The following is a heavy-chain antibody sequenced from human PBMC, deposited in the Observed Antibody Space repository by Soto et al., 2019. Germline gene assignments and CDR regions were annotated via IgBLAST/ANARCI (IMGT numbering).Heavy chain of an antibody. CDR2: ISSSSSYI. V-gene: IGHV3-21*01. J-gene: IGHJ3*02. CDR1: GFTFSSYS. D-gene: IGHD1-7*01. CDR3: TRDKNLNYRSDAFDI. Sequence: GGSLRLSCAASGFTFSSYSMNWVRQAPGKGLEWVSSISSSSSYIYYADSVKGRFTISRDNTKKSLYLQMNSLRAEDTVVYYCTRDKNLNYRSDAFDIWGQGTMVTVSS.